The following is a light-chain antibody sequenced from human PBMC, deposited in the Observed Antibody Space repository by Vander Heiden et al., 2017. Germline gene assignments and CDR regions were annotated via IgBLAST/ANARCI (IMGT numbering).Light chain of an antibody. Sequence: DIQMTQSPSSLSASVGDRVTITCQASQDISNYLNWYQQKPRKAPKLLIYDASNLETGVPSRFSGSGSGTDFTFTISSLQPEDIGTYYCQQYDNLPLTFGGGTKVEIK. J-gene: IGKJ4*01. V-gene: IGKV1-33*01. CDR1: QDISNY. CDR3: QQYDNLPLT. CDR2: DAS.